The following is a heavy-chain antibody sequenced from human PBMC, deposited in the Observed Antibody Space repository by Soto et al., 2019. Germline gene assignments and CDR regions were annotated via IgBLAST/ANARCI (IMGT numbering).Heavy chain of an antibody. J-gene: IGHJ4*02. CDR1: GDTFNFYS. D-gene: IGHD3-10*01. Sequence: QVQLVQSGAEVKRPGSSVKVSCKASGDTFNFYSINWVRQAPGVGLEWMGRVNPIVSMSNYAQKFQGRVRRTAEKPTITAYMELSSLRSEDTAIYYCAGSYGSGYRAFDYGGQGALVTVSS. V-gene: IGHV1-69*02. CDR2: VNPIVSMS. CDR3: AGSYGSGYRAFDY.